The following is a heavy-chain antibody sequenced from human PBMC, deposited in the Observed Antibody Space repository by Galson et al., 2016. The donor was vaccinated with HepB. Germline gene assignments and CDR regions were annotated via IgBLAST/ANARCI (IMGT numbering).Heavy chain of an antibody. D-gene: IGHD1-14*01. CDR3: ASGVIKPRGDY. CDR2: INSDGSTT. J-gene: IGHJ4*02. CDR1: GFTFSSHW. V-gene: IGHV3-74*01. Sequence: SLRLSCAASGFTFSSHWMHWVRQAPGKGLVWVSRINSDGSTTSYADFVKGRFTISRDNAKNTLYLQMNSLRGEDTAVDYCASGVIKPRGDYWGQGTVVTVSS.